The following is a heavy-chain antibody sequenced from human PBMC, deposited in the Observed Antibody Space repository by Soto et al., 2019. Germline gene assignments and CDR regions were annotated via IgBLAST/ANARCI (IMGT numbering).Heavy chain of an antibody. D-gene: IGHD3-16*02. J-gene: IGHJ3*02. CDR2: MNPNSGNT. V-gene: IGHV1-8*01. CDR1: GYTFTSYD. Sequence: QVQLVQSGAEVKKPGASVKVSCKASGYTFTSYDINWVRQATGQGLEWMGWMNPNSGNTGYAQKLQGRVTMTRNTSISTAYMELSSLRAEDTAVYYCAGLGELSWDAFDIWGQGTMVTVSS. CDR3: AGLGELSWDAFDI.